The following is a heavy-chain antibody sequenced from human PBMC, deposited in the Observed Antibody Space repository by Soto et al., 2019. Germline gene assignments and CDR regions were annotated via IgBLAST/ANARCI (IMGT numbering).Heavy chain of an antibody. Sequence: GASVKVSCTASGYTFTSYDINWVRQATGQGLEWMGWMNPNSGNTGYAQKFQGRVTMTRNTSISTAYMELSSLRSEDTAVYYCARGVGYSDSSGYPFDPWGQGTLVTVSS. V-gene: IGHV1-8*01. J-gene: IGHJ5*02. CDR3: ARGVGYSDSSGYPFDP. CDR1: GYTFTSYD. D-gene: IGHD3-22*01. CDR2: MNPNSGNT.